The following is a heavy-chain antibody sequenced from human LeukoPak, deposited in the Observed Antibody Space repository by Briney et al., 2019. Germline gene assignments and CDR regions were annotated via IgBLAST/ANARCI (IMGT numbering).Heavy chain of an antibody. CDR1: GYSFTSYW. J-gene: IGHJ4*02. D-gene: IGHD1-26*01. CDR2: IYPGDTDT. V-gene: IGHV5-51*01. CDR3: ARENSGCFYSAGIDD. Sequence: GESLKISCKGSGYSFTSYWIGWVRQMPGKGLEWRGIIYPGDTDTRTSPSFRGQVTISADESISTAYLQWTSMKASDTTMYYCARENSGCFYSAGIDDWGQGTLVTVSS.